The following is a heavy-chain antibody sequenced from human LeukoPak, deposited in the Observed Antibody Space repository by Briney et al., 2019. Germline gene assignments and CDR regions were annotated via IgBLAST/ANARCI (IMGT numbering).Heavy chain of an antibody. CDR1: GFTFSNYE. Sequence: GGSLRLSCATSGFTFSNYEMNWVRQAPGKGLEWVSYISNNGRTIYYTDSVKGRFTISRDNAKNSLYLQMNGLRADDTAAYYCARGSPKWEANYWGQGTLDTVSS. D-gene: IGHD1-26*01. V-gene: IGHV3-48*03. J-gene: IGHJ4*02. CDR3: ARGSPKWEANY. CDR2: ISNNGRTI.